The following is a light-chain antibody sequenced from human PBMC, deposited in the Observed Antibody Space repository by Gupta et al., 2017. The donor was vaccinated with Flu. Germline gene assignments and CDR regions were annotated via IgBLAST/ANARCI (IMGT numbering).Light chain of an antibody. V-gene: IGLV3-21*03. Sequence: GKSARITCGGNNIGIKSVQWYQQKPGQAPVLVDYDDSDRPSVIPERFAGSNSGNTALLTISSVEAGDDADYYCQLWDSSSDHVVFGGGTKLTVL. J-gene: IGLJ2*01. CDR1: NIGIKS. CDR2: DDS. CDR3: QLWDSSSDHVV.